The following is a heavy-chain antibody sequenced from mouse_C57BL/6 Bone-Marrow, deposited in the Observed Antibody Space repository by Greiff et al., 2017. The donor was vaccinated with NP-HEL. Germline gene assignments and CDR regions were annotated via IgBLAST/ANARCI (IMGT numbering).Heavy chain of an antibody. V-gene: IGHV5-17*01. CDR1: GFTFSDYG. J-gene: IGHJ3*01. Sequence: EVKVVESGGGLVKPGGSLKLSCAASGFTFSDYGMHWVRQAPEKGLEWVAYISSGSSTIYYADTVKGRITITRDNAKNTLFLQMTSLRSEDTAMYYCARGYSNPFAYWGQGTVVTVSA. D-gene: IGHD2-5*01. CDR2: ISSGSSTI. CDR3: ARGYSNPFAY.